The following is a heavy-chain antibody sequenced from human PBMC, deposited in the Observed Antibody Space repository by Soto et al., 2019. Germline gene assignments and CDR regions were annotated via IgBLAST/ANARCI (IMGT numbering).Heavy chain of an antibody. J-gene: IGHJ4*02. CDR3: ARAVAVPADFDY. CDR1: GYTFTGYA. CDR2: INAGNGNT. Sequence: QVQLVQSGAEEKKPGASVKVSCTASGYTFTGYAMHWVRQAPGQRLEWMGWINAGNGNTKYSQKFQGRVTITRDTSASTAYMELSSLRSEDTAVYYCARAVAVPADFDYWGQGTLVTVS. D-gene: IGHD6-19*01. V-gene: IGHV1-3*05.